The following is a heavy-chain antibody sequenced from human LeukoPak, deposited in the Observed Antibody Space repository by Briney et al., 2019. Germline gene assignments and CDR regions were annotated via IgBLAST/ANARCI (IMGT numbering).Heavy chain of an antibody. Sequence: PGGSLRLSCAASGFTFRDFSMHWVRQAPGKGLEWLSLISGDADTTHYADSVKGRFTISRDNNKNSLYLQMNGLRLDDTAFYYCAKGNNSLSYNFDYWGQGTLATVSS. CDR1: GFTFRDFS. CDR3: AKGNNSLSYNFDY. J-gene: IGHJ4*01. CDR2: ISGDADTT. V-gene: IGHV3-43*02. D-gene: IGHD2/OR15-2a*01.